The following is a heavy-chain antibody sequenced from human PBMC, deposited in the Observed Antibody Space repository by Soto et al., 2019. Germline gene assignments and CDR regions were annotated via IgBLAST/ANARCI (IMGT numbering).Heavy chain of an antibody. CDR3: ARDPLQQWLGEDDCYYYYGMDV. CDR2: ISYDGSNK. CDR1: GFTFSSYA. D-gene: IGHD6-19*01. Sequence: GGSLRLSCAASGFTFSSYAMHWVRQAPGKGLEWVAVISYDGSNKYYADSVKGRFTISRDNSKNTTYLQMNSLRAEDTAVYYCARDPLQQWLGEDDCYYYYGMDVWGQGTTVTVSS. V-gene: IGHV3-30-3*01. J-gene: IGHJ6*02.